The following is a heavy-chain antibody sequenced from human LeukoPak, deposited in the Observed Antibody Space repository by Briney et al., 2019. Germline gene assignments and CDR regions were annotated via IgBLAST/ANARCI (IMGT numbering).Heavy chain of an antibody. CDR3: ARDGYYYDSSGYGAFDI. J-gene: IGHJ3*02. Sequence: ASVKVSCTASGGTFSSYAISCVRQAPGQGLEWMGGIIPIFGTANYAQKFQGRVTITADESTSTAYMELSSLRSEDTAVYYCARDGYYYDSSGYGAFDIWGQGTMVTVSS. CDR1: GGTFSSYA. V-gene: IGHV1-69*13. CDR2: IIPIFGTA. D-gene: IGHD3-22*01.